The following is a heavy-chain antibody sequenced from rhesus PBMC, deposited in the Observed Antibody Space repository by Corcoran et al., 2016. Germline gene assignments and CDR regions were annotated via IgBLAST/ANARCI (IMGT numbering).Heavy chain of an antibody. D-gene: IGHD3-3*01. CDR2: ISCGGGSP. V-gene: IGHV4-173*01. J-gene: IGHJ4*01. Sequence: QVQLQESGPGLVKPSETLSLTCAVSGGSISRNFWSWIRQPPGKGPEGIGRISCGGGSPDYNPSLKSRVTISTDTSMNHFSLKLSSVTAADTAVYYCSGVYYNIWTGYYTFDYWGQGVLVTVSS. CDR3: SGVYYNIWTGYYTFDY. CDR1: GGSISRNF.